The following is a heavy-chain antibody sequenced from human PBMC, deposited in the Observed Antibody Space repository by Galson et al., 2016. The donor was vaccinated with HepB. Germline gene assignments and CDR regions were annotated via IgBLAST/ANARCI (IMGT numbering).Heavy chain of an antibody. D-gene: IGHD3-3*02. Sequence: SLRLSCAVGGFNFSNYGMHWLRQAPGNGPEWLTVISYDGNKKYYADSVKGRFTISRDNSRSTLYLQMHSMRAEDTAVYYCARDHFSRANYYGMDVWGQGTTVTVSS. CDR2: ISYDGNKK. J-gene: IGHJ6*02. V-gene: IGHV3-30*03. CDR3: ARDHFSRANYYGMDV. CDR1: GFNFSNYG.